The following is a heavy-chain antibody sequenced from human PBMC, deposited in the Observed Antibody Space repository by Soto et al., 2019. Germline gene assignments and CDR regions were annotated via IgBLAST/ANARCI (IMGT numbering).Heavy chain of an antibody. J-gene: IGHJ4*02. Sequence: QVQVVQSGAEVKKPGSSVKVSCKASGGTFSSYAVSWVRQAPGQGLEWMGGIIPIIGTAEYAEKLQGRVTIIADESTSTAYMELSRLRSEDTAVYYCARATKGGYCSGGSCHSFDYWGQGTLVSVSS. CDR3: ARATKGGYCSGGSCHSFDY. CDR2: IIPIIGTA. CDR1: GGTFSSYA. V-gene: IGHV1-69*01. D-gene: IGHD2-15*01.